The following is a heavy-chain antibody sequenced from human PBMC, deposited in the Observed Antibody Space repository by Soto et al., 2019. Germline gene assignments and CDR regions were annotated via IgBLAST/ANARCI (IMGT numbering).Heavy chain of an antibody. CDR3: ARYPGLLYNWFDS. CDR1: GGSISSGGYY. V-gene: IGHV4-31*03. Sequence: PSETLSLTCTVSGGSISSGGYYWSWIRQHPGKGLEWIGYIYYSGSTYYNPSLKSRVTISVDTSKNQFSLKLSSVTAADTAVYYCARYPGLLYNWFDSWGQGTLVTVSS. J-gene: IGHJ5*01. CDR2: IYYSGST. D-gene: IGHD2-2*01.